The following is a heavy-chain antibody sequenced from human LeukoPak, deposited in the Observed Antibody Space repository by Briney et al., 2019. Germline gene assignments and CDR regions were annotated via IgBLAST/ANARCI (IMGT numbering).Heavy chain of an antibody. D-gene: IGHD3-22*01. CDR3: ARETEEQLSSGYYYFPLYLDY. J-gene: IGHJ4*02. CDR1: GGSISSGSYY. CDR2: IYTSGST. V-gene: IGHV4-61*02. Sequence: SETLSLTCTVSGGSISSGSYYRSWIRQPAGKGLEWIGRIYTSGSTNYNPSLKSRVTIPVDTSKNQFSLKLSSMTAADPAVYYCARETEEQLSSGYYYFPLYLDYWGQGTLVADSS.